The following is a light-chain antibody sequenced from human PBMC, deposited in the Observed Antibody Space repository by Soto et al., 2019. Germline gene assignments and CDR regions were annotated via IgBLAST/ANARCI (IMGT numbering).Light chain of an antibody. CDR3: QHYNSYSEA. J-gene: IGKJ1*01. CDR1: QTISSW. Sequence: DIQMTQSPSTLSGSVGDRVTITCRARQTISSWLAWYQQKPGKSPKLLIYKASTLKSGVPSRVSGNGSWTEITLTNRSLEPDGFATYYCQHYNSYSEAFGQGTKVELK. CDR2: KAS. V-gene: IGKV1-5*03.